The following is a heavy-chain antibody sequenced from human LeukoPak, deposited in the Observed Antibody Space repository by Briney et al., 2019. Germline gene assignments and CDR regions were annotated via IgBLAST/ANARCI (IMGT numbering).Heavy chain of an antibody. V-gene: IGHV3-74*01. CDR2: ISSDGRTT. Sequence: GGSLRLSCAASGFTFSTYWMHWVRQAPGKGPVWVSRISSDGRTTSHADSVKGRFTISRDNAKNTLYLQMNSLRAEDTAVYYCAKDRRDGYNFFDYWGQGTLVTVSS. D-gene: IGHD5-24*01. CDR3: AKDRRDGYNFFDY. J-gene: IGHJ4*02. CDR1: GFTFSTYW.